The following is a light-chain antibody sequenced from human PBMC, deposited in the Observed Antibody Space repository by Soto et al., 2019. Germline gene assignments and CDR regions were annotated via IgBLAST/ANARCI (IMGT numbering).Light chain of an antibody. CDR3: QQYNSYRS. J-gene: IGKJ1*01. Sequence: DIQMTQSPSSLSASVEDRVIITCRASQSISNHLNWYQQKPGKAPKLLIFAASSLQSGVPSRFSGSGSGTEFTLTISSLQPDDFATYYCQQYNSYRSFGQGTKVDI. V-gene: IGKV1-17*01. CDR2: AAS. CDR1: QSISNH.